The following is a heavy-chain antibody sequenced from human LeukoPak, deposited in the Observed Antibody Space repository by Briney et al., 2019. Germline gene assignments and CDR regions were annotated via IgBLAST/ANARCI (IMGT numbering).Heavy chain of an antibody. CDR2: INSDGSIT. J-gene: IGHJ6*02. D-gene: IGHD5-24*01. CDR3: ARTISNYYYGMDV. V-gene: IGHV3-74*01. CDR1: GFTFTTYW. Sequence: GGSLRLSCAASGFTFTTYWMHWVRQAPGKGLVWVSHINSDGSITSYADSVKGRFTISRDNSKNTLYLQMNSLRAEDTAVYYCARTISNYYYGMDVWGQGTTVTVSS.